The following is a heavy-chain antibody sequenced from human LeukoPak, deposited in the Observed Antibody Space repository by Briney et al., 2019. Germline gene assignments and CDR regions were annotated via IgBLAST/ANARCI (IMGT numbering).Heavy chain of an antibody. J-gene: IGHJ4*02. CDR2: IIPIFGTA. V-gene: IGHV1-69*01. CDR3: AREKSSGIAAAGVDY. D-gene: IGHD6-13*01. CDR1: GGTFSSYA. Sequence: SVKVSCKASGGTFSSYAISWVRQAPGQGLEWMGGIIPIFGTANYAQKFQGRVTITADESTSTAYMELSSLRSEDTAVYYCAREKSSGIAAAGVDYWGQGTLVTVSA.